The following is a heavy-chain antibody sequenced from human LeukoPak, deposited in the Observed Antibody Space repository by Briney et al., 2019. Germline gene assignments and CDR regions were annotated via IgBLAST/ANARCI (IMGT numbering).Heavy chain of an antibody. J-gene: IGHJ4*02. CDR3: ARRGRYCGGDCYSRASAYFDY. V-gene: IGHV4-31*03. D-gene: IGHD2-21*02. CDR2: IYYSGST. CDR1: GGSISSGGYY. Sequence: SQTLSPTCTVSGGSISSGGYYWSWIRQHPGKGLEWIGYIYYSGSTYYNPSLKSRVTISVDTSKNQFSLKLSSVTAADTAVYYCARRGRYCGGDCYSRASAYFDYWGQGTLVTVSS.